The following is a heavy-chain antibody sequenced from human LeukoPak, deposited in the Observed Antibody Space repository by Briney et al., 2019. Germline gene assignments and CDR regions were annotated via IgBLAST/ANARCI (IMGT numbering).Heavy chain of an antibody. Sequence: GRSLRLSCAASGFTFRRYGMHWVRQAPGKGLERVAVIWYDGSNKNYAHSVKGRFTISRDNSKNTLYLQMNSLRAEDPAVYYCARARNQQDMATAYFDYWGQETLVTVSS. CDR2: IWYDGSNK. J-gene: IGHJ4*02. D-gene: IGHD5-18*01. CDR1: GFTFRRYG. V-gene: IGHV3-33*01. CDR3: ARARNQQDMATAYFDY.